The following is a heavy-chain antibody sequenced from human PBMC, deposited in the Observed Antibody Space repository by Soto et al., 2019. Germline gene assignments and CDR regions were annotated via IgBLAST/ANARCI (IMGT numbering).Heavy chain of an antibody. CDR3: AKSWELRRFFAS. D-gene: IGHD1-26*01. J-gene: IGHJ4*02. CDR1: GASIISENW. V-gene: IGHV4-4*02. CDR2: IHHTGST. Sequence: QVQLQESGPGLVKPSGTLSLTCAVSGASIISENWWTWVRQSPGKGLEWIGEIHHTGSTTYNPSLASRVTMSVDKSKNHFSLILSSVTAADTALYYCAKSWELRRFFASWGQGTLVTVSS.